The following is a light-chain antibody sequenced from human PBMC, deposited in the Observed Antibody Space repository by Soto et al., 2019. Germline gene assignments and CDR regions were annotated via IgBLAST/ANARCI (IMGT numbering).Light chain of an antibody. CDR3: QQYDSSPRT. J-gene: IGKJ1*01. Sequence: EIVLTQSPGTLYLSPGERATLSCRASQIISSTYLAWYQQKPGQAPRLLIYGASSMATRLPDRFSGSGSGTDFTLTISRLEPEDFAIYYFQQYDSSPRTFGQAT. V-gene: IGKV3-20*01. CDR1: QIISSTY. CDR2: GAS.